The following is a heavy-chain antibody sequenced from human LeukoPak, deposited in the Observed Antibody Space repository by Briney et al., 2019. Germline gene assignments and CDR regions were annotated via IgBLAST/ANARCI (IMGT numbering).Heavy chain of an antibody. CDR3: AVDFNLLRGVLNTHYYFDY. Sequence: ASLKVSCKASGYTLTDDGITWVRQAPGQGLEWMGWTSAYNRNTDYAQKFQGRVTMTTDTSTSTAYMELRSLRSDDTGVYYCAVDFNLLRGVLNTHYYFDYWGQGTLVTVSS. V-gene: IGHV1-18*01. D-gene: IGHD3-10*01. J-gene: IGHJ4*02. CDR1: GYTLTDDG. CDR2: TSAYNRNT.